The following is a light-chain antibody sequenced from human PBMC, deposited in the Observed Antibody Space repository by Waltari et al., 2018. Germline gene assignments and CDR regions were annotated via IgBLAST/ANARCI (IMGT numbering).Light chain of an antibody. CDR1: QDIRND. CDR3: LQYNSYPYS. Sequence: DIEMTQSPSSLSASVGDRVTITCRASQDIRNDLGWYQQKAGRAPKRLIYGASSLHSAVPSRCSGSGSGTEFTLTISSLQPEDFASYYCLQYNSYPYSFGQGTKLEI. J-gene: IGKJ2*01. V-gene: IGKV1-17*01. CDR2: GAS.